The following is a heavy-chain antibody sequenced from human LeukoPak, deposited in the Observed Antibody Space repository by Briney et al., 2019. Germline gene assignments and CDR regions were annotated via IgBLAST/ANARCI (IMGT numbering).Heavy chain of an antibody. J-gene: IGHJ3*02. Sequence: GGSLRLSCAASGFTFSSYAMSWVCQAPGKGLEWVSAISGSGGSTYYADSVKGRFTISRDNSKNTLYLQMNSLRAEDTAVYYCAKVLAYYYDSSGQVGKYDAFDIWGQGTMVTVSS. V-gene: IGHV3-23*01. CDR1: GFTFSSYA. CDR2: ISGSGGST. CDR3: AKVLAYYYDSSGQVGKYDAFDI. D-gene: IGHD3-22*01.